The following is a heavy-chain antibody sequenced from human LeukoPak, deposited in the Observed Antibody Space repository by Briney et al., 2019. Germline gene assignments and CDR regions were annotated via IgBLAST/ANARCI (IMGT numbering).Heavy chain of an antibody. V-gene: IGHV4-4*07. J-gene: IGHJ4*02. CDR3: AREGMVYALAFDY. D-gene: IGHD2-8*01. CDR1: GGSISSYY. CDR2: IYTSGST. Sequence: SETLSLTCTVSGGSISSYYWSWLRQPAGKGLEWIGRIYTSGSTNYNPSLKSRVTMSVDTSKNQFSLKLSSVTAADTAVYYCAREGMVYALAFDYWGQGTLVTVSS.